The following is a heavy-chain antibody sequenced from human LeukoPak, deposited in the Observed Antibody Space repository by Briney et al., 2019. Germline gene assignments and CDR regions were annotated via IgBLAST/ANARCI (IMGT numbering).Heavy chain of an antibody. CDR3: AKDRYSSGRSPAFDC. D-gene: IGHD6-19*01. J-gene: IGHJ4*02. V-gene: IGHV3-9*03. CDR2: ISWNSGSI. CDR1: GFTFDDYA. Sequence: GRSLRLSCAASGFTFDDYAMHWVRQAPGKGLEWVSGISWNSGSIGYADSVKGRFTISRDNAKNPLYLQMNSLRAEDMALYYCAKDRYSSGRSPAFDCWGQGTLVTVSS.